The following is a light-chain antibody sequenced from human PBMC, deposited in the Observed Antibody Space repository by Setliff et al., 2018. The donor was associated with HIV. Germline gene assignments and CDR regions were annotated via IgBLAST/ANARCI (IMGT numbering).Light chain of an antibody. CDR2: EVS. J-gene: IGLJ2*01. V-gene: IGLV2-18*02. Sequence: QSVLTQPPSVSGSPGQSVTISCTGTNSDIGTYNRVSWYQQPPGTAPKLMIYEVSNRPSGVPDRFSGSKSGNTASLIISGLQAEDEADYYCSSYTRSSTLVFGGGTKVTVL. CDR1: NSDIGTYNR. CDR3: SSYTRSSTLV.